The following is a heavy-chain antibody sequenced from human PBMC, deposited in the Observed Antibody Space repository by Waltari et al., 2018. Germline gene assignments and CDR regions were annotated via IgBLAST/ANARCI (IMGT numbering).Heavy chain of an antibody. CDR1: GFTFSSYS. Sequence: EVQLVESGGGLVQPGGSLRLSCTASGFTFSSYSMVWVRQAPGKGREWVATRKQDGSGSYKVDSVKGRFTFSRDNAKNSLYLQMNSLRAEDTAVYYCARPYSSGWYINFDYWGQGTLVTVSS. D-gene: IGHD6-19*01. J-gene: IGHJ4*02. CDR3: ARPYSSGWYINFDY. V-gene: IGHV3-7*01. CDR2: RKQDGSGS.